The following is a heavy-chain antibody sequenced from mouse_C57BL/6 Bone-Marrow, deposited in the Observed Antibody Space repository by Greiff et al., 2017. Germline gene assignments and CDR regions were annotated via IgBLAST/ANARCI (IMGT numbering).Heavy chain of an antibody. Sequence: VQLKESGGGLVKPGGSLKLSCAASGFTFSSYAMSWVRQTPEKRLEWVATISDGGSYTYYPDNVKGRFTLSRDNAKNNLYLQLSHLKSEDTAMYYCAICYGSSAFAYWGQGTLVTVSA. CDR1: GFTFSSYA. CDR3: AICYGSSAFAY. V-gene: IGHV5-4*01. J-gene: IGHJ3*01. D-gene: IGHD1-1*01. CDR2: ISDGGSYT.